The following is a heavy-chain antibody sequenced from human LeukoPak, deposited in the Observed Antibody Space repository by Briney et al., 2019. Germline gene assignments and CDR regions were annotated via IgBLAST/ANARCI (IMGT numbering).Heavy chain of an antibody. Sequence: ASVKVSCKASGYTFTSYDINWVRQATGQGLEWMGWMNPNSGNTGYAQKFRGRVTMTRNTSISTAYMELSSLRSEDTAVYYCARVTLVDTAMVSPPHFDYWGQGTLVTVSS. J-gene: IGHJ4*02. V-gene: IGHV1-8*01. CDR1: GYTFTSYD. D-gene: IGHD5-18*01. CDR3: ARVTLVDTAMVSPPHFDY. CDR2: MNPNSGNT.